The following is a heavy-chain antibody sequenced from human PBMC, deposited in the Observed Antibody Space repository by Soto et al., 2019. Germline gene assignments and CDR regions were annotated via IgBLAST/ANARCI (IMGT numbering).Heavy chain of an antibody. CDR1: GGSISSSSYY. Sequence: PSETLSLTCTVSGGSISSSSYYWGWIRQPPGKGLEWIGSIYYSGSTYYNPSLKSRVTISVDTSKNQFSLKLSSVTAADTAVYYCARRARVGGYDNYYYYYYMDVWGKGTTVTVSS. CDR3: ARRARVGGYDNYYYYYYMDV. D-gene: IGHD5-12*01. J-gene: IGHJ6*03. CDR2: IYYSGST. V-gene: IGHV4-39*01.